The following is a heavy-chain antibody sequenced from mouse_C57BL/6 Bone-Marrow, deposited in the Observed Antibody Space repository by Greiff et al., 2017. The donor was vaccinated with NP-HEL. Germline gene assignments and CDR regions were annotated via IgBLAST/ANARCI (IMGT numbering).Heavy chain of an antibody. CDR2: FHPYNDDT. CDR3: ARRIYYGNSYWYFDV. Sequence: QVQLKESGAELVKPGASVKMSCKASGYTFTTYPIEWMKQNHGKSLEWIGNFHPYNDDTKYNEKFKGKATLTVEKSSSTVYLELSRLTSDDSAVYYCARRIYYGNSYWYFDVWGTGTTVTVSS. V-gene: IGHV1-47*01. J-gene: IGHJ1*03. CDR1: GYTFTTYP. D-gene: IGHD2-1*01.